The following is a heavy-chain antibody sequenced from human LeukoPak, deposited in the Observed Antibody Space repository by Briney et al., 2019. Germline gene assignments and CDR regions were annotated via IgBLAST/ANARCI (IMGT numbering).Heavy chain of an antibody. J-gene: IGHJ4*02. Sequence: SETLSLTRTVSGGSISSSSYYWGWIRQPPGKGLEWIGSIYHSGTTYYNPSLKSRVTISVDTSKNQFSLKLNSVTAADTAVYYCATTPIAAAGIEWGQGTLVTVSS. CDR2: IYHSGTT. V-gene: IGHV4-39*07. D-gene: IGHD6-13*01. CDR1: GGSISSSSYY. CDR3: ATTPIAAAGIE.